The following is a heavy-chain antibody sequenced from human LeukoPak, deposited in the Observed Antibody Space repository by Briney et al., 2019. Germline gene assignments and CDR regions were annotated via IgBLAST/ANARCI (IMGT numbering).Heavy chain of an antibody. CDR2: IYYSGST. J-gene: IGHJ3*02. V-gene: IGHV4-59*01. CDR1: GGSISSYY. CDR3: AREVAAPYRGGAFVI. Sequence: SETLSLTCTVSGGSISSYYWSWIRQSPGKGLEWIGYIYYSGSTNYNPSLKSRVTISVDTSKNQFSLKLSSVTAADTAVYYCAREVAAPYRGGAFVIWGQGTMVTVSS. D-gene: IGHD6-6*01.